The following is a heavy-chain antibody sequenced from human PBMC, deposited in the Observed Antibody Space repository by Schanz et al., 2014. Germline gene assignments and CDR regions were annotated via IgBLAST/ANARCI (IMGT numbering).Heavy chain of an antibody. CDR1: GYTFTSYG. D-gene: IGHD2-2*01. CDR3: GRGPPFVPAEAIAY. V-gene: IGHV1-18*04. J-gene: IGHJ4*02. Sequence: QVQLVQSGAEVKKPGSSVKVSCKASGYTFTSYGINWVRQAPGQGLEWMGWISAYNGDTNYAQKVQGRVTLTTDTSANTAYMELTRLRSDDTAVYFCGRGPPFVPAEAIAYWGQGTLVTVSS. CDR2: ISAYNGDT.